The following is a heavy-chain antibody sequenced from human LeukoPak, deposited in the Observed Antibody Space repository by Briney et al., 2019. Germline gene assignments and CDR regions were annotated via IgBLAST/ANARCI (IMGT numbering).Heavy chain of an antibody. V-gene: IGHV3-48*03. J-gene: IGHJ4*02. CDR1: GFTFSSYE. CDR3: AKEMGYRNDY. CDR2: ISSSAGTI. D-gene: IGHD5-12*01. Sequence: GGSLRLSCAASGFTFSSYEMNWVRQAPGEGLEWFSYISSSAGTIYYADSVKGRFTISRDNAKNSLHLQMNSLRAEDTAVYYCAKEMGYRNDYWGQGTLVTVSS.